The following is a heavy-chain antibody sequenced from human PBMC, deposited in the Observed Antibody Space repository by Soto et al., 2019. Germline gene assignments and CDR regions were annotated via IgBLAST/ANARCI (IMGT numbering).Heavy chain of an antibody. J-gene: IGHJ4*02. CDR3: ARDGSLRGSQINDY. V-gene: IGHV1-18*04. CDR2: ISTYNGNT. CDR1: GYTFTSHV. D-gene: IGHD3-10*01. Sequence: ASVKVSCKASGYTFTSHVINCVRQAPGQGLEWMGWISTYNGNTHYSQNLQGRVSMTTDTSTTTAYMELRSLRSEETAVYYCARDGSLRGSQINDYWGQGTLVTVSS.